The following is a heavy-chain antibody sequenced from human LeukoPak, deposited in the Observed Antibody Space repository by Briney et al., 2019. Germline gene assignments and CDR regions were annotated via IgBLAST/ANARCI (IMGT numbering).Heavy chain of an antibody. CDR2: ISGITTNT. CDR1: GFTFSSYA. V-gene: IGHV3-23*01. Sequence: GGSLRLSCAGSGFTFSSYAMSWVRQAPGKGLEWVSLISGITTNTYYADSVKGRFTISRDNSKNTLDLQMNSLRAEDTAGYYCAKHLLVGGTRGAYAFDIWGRGTMVTVSS. CDR3: AKHLLVGGTRGAYAFDI. J-gene: IGHJ3*02. D-gene: IGHD1-26*01.